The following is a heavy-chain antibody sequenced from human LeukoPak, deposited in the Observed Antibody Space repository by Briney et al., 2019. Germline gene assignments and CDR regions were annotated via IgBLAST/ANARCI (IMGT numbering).Heavy chain of an antibody. Sequence: SVTVSCKASGYTFTSYGISWVRQAPGQGLEWMGWINPNSGGTNYAQKFQGRVTMTRDTSISTAYMELSRLRSDDTAVYYCARVYSSGWPYYYYYMDVWGKGTTVTVSS. CDR1: GYTFTSYG. V-gene: IGHV1-2*02. D-gene: IGHD6-19*01. CDR3: ARVYSSGWPYYYYYMDV. CDR2: INPNSGGT. J-gene: IGHJ6*03.